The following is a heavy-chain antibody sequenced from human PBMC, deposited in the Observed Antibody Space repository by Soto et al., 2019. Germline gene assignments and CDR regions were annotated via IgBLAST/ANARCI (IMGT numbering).Heavy chain of an antibody. CDR2: ISGSGGST. CDR1: GFTFSSYA. CDR3: AKASRITIFGVVTGGEIYYYYYMDV. D-gene: IGHD3-3*01. Sequence: GGSLRLSCAASGFTFSSYAMSWVRQAPGKGLEWVSAISGSGGSTYYADSVKGRFTISRDNSKNTLYLQMNSLRAEDTAVYYCAKASRITIFGVVTGGEIYYYYYMDVWGKGTTVTVSS. J-gene: IGHJ6*03. V-gene: IGHV3-23*01.